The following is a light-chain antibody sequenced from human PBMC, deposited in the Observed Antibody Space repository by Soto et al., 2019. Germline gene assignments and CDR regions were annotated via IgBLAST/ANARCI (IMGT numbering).Light chain of an antibody. Sequence: EIVLTQSPGTLSLSPGERATLSCRASQSVSSSYLAWYQQKPGQAPRLLIYGASSRATGIPDRFSGSGSGTDFTLTISRLEPEEFAVYYCQQYCSTLMYTFGQGTKLEIK. J-gene: IGKJ2*01. CDR2: GAS. CDR3: QQYCSTLMYT. CDR1: QSVSSSY. V-gene: IGKV3-20*01.